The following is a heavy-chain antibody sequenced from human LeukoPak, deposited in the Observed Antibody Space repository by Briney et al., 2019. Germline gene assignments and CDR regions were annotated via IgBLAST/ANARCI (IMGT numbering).Heavy chain of an antibody. CDR2: INTDSSTI. J-gene: IGHJ4*02. CDR1: GFTFSTYN. V-gene: IGHV3-48*01. Sequence: GGSLRLSCAASGFTFSTYNMNWVRQAPGKGLEWISYINTDSSTIQYADSVRGRFTTSRDNAKNALYLQMNSLRAEDTAVYYCVRDNSRGQSLGVIYWGQGSLVTVSS. D-gene: IGHD3-22*01. CDR3: VRDNSRGQSLGVIY.